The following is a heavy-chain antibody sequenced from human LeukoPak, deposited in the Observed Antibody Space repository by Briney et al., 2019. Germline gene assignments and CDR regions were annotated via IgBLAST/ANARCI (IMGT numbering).Heavy chain of an antibody. J-gene: IGHJ4*02. CDR2: ILYDGSNK. CDR1: GFTFSSYG. V-gene: IGHV3-30*18. Sequence: PGGSLRLSCAASGFTFSSYGMHWVPQAPGKGLEWVAAILYDGSNKYDAASMKDRFTISRDNSKYTLYLQMNSLRAEDTAMYYCAKVGSYYGFWSGYSYCDYWGQGTLVTVSS. D-gene: IGHD3-3*01. CDR3: AKVGSYYGFWSGYSYCDY.